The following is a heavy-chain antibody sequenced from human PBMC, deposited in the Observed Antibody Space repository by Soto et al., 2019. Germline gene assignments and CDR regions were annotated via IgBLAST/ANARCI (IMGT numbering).Heavy chain of an antibody. Sequence: SETLSLTCAVSGGSISSGGYSWSWIRQPPGKGLEWTGYIYHSGSTYYNPSLKSRVTISVDRTKNQFSLKLSSVTAADTAVYKCASVRLGYDSSGYYCFNWFDSWGQGTLVNVSS. D-gene: IGHD3-22*01. CDR2: IYHSGST. CDR3: ASVRLGYDSSGYYCFNWFDS. J-gene: IGHJ5*01. V-gene: IGHV4-30-2*01. CDR1: GGSISSGGYS.